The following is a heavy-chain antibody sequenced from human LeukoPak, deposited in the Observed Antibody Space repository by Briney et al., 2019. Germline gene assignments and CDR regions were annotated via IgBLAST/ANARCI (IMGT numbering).Heavy chain of an antibody. J-gene: IGHJ4*02. V-gene: IGHV3-21*01. Sequence: GGSLRLSRAASGFTFSSYSMNWVRQAPGKGLEWVSSISSSSYIYYADLVKGRFTISRDNAKNSLYLQMNSLRAEDTAVYYCARGDDITMVRGVIGEDYWGQGTLVTVSS. CDR1: GFTFSSYS. CDR3: ARGDDITMVRGVIGEDY. D-gene: IGHD3-10*01. CDR2: ISSSSYI.